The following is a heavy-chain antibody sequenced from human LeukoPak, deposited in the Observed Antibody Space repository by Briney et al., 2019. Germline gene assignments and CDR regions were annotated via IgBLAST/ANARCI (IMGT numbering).Heavy chain of an antibody. Sequence: PGGSLRLSCAASGFTFSSYEMNWVRQAPGKGLEWVSYISSSGSTIYYADSVKGRFTISRDNAKNSLYLQMNSLRAEDTAVYYCARDRKLRSFDWLRASDYYGMDVWGQGTTVTVSS. CDR1: GFTFSSYE. CDR2: ISSSGSTI. CDR3: ARDRKLRSFDWLRASDYYGMDV. J-gene: IGHJ6*02. D-gene: IGHD3-9*01. V-gene: IGHV3-48*03.